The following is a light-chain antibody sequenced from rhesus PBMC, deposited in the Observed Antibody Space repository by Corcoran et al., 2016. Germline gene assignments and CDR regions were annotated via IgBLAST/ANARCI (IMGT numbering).Light chain of an antibody. CDR1: QGLNNY. CDR2: AAS. Sequence: DIQMTQSPSSLSASVGDRVTITCRESQGLNNYLSWYQQEQGKTPKRLIYAASRLKSGVPPRFSGRGAGTDVALIISSLQPEDCASYYWLEYNSKPLTVGGGTKVEIK. CDR3: LEYNSKPLT. V-gene: IGKV1-36*01. J-gene: IGKJ4*01.